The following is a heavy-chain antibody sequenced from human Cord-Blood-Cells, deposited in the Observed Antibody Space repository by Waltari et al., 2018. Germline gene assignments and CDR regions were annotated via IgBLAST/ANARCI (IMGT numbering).Heavy chain of an antibody. D-gene: IGHD7-27*01. CDR2: IYHSGST. J-gene: IGHJ2*01. CDR3: ARVQLGIYWYFDL. CDR1: GYSISSGYY. Sequence: QVQLQASGPGLVKPSETLSLTCAVSGYSISSGYYWGWIRQPPGKGLEWIGSIYHSGSTYYNPSLKSRVTISVDTSKNQFSLKLSSVTAADTAVYYCARVQLGIYWYFDLWGRGTLVTVSS. V-gene: IGHV4-38-2*01.